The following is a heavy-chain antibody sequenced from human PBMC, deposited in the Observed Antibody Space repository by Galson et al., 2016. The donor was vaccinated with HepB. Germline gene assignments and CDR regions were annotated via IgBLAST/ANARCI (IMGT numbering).Heavy chain of an antibody. CDR1: GGSISSYF. Sequence: SETLSLTCTVSGGSISSYFWSWIRQPAGKGLEWIGRIYESENTNYNPSLKRRVTMSVDTSKNQFSLKLNSVTAADTAVYFCARVPPSLDAFDIWGQGTLVTVSS. V-gene: IGHV4-4*07. CDR3: ARVPPSLDAFDI. J-gene: IGHJ3*02. CDR2: IYESENT.